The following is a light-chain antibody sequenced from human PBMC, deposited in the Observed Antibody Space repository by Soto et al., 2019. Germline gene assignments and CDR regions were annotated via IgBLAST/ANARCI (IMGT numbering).Light chain of an antibody. V-gene: IGKV2-28*01. CDR3: MQTLQTPMT. Sequence: DIVMTQFPLSLPVTPVEPASISCRSSQSLLHSNGYKYLDWYLQKPGQSPQVLIYLGSNRASGVPDRFSGSGSGTDFTLKISRVETEDVGVYYCMQTLQTPMTFGQGTRLEIK. CDR2: LGS. CDR1: QSLLHSNGYKY. J-gene: IGKJ5*01.